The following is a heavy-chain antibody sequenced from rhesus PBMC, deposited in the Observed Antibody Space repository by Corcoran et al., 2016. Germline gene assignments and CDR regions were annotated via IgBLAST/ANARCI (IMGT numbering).Heavy chain of an antibody. Sequence: QVQLQESGPGLVKPSETLSLTCAVSGYSISGYYWSWIRQAPGKGLEWIGYITYSGSTSYTPSLKSRVTISRDTSQTKFSLMLSSVTAAATAVYYCARTERDKYFEFWGQGAPVTVSS. CDR1: GYSISGYY. CDR3: ARTERDKYFEF. J-gene: IGHJ1*01. D-gene: IGHD5-42*01. CDR2: ITYSGST. V-gene: IGHV4-122*02.